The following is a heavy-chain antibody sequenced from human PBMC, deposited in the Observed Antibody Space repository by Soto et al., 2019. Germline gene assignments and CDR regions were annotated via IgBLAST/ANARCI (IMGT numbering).Heavy chain of an antibody. CDR2: ISYDGSNK. D-gene: IGHD3-16*01. V-gene: IGHV3-30-3*01. J-gene: IGHJ6*02. CDR3: ARDGAYYYYYGMDV. CDR1: GFTFSSYA. Sequence: QVQLVESGGGVVQPGRSLRLSCAASGFTFSSYAMHWVRQAPGKGLEWVAVISYDGSNKYYADSVKGRFTISRDNSENTLYLQMNSLRAEDTAVYYCARDGAYYYYYGMDVWGQGTTVTVSS.